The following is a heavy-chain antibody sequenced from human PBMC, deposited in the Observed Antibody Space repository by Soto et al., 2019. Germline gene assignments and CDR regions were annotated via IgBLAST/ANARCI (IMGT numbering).Heavy chain of an antibody. CDR3: ARDYWFDP. V-gene: IGHV4-59*01. Sequence: LSETLSLTWTVSGGSTIRYYWSWIRQPPWKGLEWIGYIYYSGSTNYNPSLKSRVTISVDTSKNQFSLKLSSVTAADTAVYYGARDYWFDPRAQGTLVTVSS. CDR2: IYYSGST. CDR1: GGSTIRYY. J-gene: IGHJ5*02.